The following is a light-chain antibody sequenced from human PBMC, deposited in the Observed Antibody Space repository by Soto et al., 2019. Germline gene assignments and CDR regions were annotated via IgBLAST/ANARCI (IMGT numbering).Light chain of an antibody. CDR2: GAS. CDR1: QSVSSN. CDR3: QQYNNWPPWT. V-gene: IGKV3-15*01. Sequence: EIVMTQSPATLSVSPGASATLSCRASQSVSSNFAWYQQKPGQAPRLLIYGASTRATGIPARFSGSGSGTEFTLTISSLQSEDFAVYYCQQYNNWPPWTFGQGTKVDI. J-gene: IGKJ1*01.